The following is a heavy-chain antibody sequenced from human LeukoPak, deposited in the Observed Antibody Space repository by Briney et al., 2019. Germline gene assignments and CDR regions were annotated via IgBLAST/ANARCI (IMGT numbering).Heavy chain of an antibody. V-gene: IGHV1-69*04. D-gene: IGHD2-15*01. CDR2: IIPILGIA. CDR1: GGTFSSYA. Sequence: ASVKVSCKASGGTFSSYAISWVRQAPGQGLEWMGRIIPILGIANYAQKFQGRVTITADKSTSTAYMELSSLRSEDTAVYYCARDMDCSGGSCYSRAAYYYYGMDVWGQGTTVTVS. J-gene: IGHJ6*02. CDR3: ARDMDCSGGSCYSRAAYYYYGMDV.